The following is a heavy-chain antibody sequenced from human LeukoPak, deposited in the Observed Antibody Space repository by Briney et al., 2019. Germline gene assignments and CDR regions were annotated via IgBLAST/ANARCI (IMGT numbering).Heavy chain of an antibody. CDR1: GYTFTSYH. V-gene: IGHV1-46*01. Sequence: ATVKVSCKASGYTFTSYHMHWVRQAPGQGLEWMGIINPSGGSTSYAQKFQGRVTMTRDTSTSTVYMELSSLRSEDTAVYYCARGGEGYYDILTGYYWFDPWGQGTLVTVSS. D-gene: IGHD3-9*01. CDR2: INPSGGST. CDR3: ARGGEGYYDILTGYYWFDP. J-gene: IGHJ5*02.